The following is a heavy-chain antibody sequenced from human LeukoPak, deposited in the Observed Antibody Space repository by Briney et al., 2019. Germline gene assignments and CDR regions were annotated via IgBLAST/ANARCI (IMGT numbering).Heavy chain of an antibody. CDR3: ARATSIKYDFWSGYYGVWFDP. Sequence: PSETLPLTCAVYGGSFSGYYWSWIRQPPGKGLEWIGEINHSGSTNYNPSLKSRVTISVDTSKNQFSLKLSSVTAADTAVYYCARATSIKYDFWSGYYGVWFDPWGQGTLVTVSS. CDR2: INHSGST. V-gene: IGHV4-34*01. D-gene: IGHD3-3*01. J-gene: IGHJ5*02. CDR1: GGSFSGYY.